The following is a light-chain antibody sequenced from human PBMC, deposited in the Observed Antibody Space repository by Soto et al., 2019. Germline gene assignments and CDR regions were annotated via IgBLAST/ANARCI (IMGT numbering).Light chain of an antibody. V-gene: IGKV1-5*01. J-gene: IGKJ4*01. CDR1: QSISNW. Sequence: DIQMTQYPSPLSASVGDRVTITCRASQSISNWLAWYQQKPGKAPKLLIYDASTLESGVPSRFSGSGSGTEFTLTISSLQPDDFATYYCQQYNTYSITFGGGTKVDIK. CDR2: DAS. CDR3: QQYNTYSIT.